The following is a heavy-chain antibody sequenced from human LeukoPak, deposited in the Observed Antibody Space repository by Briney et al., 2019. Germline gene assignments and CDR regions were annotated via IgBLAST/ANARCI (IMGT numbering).Heavy chain of an antibody. D-gene: IGHD3-10*01. Sequence: ASVKVSCKVSGYTLTELSMHWVRQAPGKGLEWRGGFDPEDGETIYAQKFQGRVTMSEDTSTDTAYMELSSLRSEDTAVYYCARGVMVRGVIINYYCMDVWGKGTTVTISS. J-gene: IGHJ6*03. CDR2: FDPEDGET. CDR1: GYTLTELS. CDR3: ARGVMVRGVIINYYCMDV. V-gene: IGHV1-24*01.